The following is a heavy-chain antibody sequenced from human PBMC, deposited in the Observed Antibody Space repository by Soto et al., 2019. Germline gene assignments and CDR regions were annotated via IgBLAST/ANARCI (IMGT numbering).Heavy chain of an antibody. CDR2: IKQDGGET. CDR3: ARHGFHRDALDL. Sequence: EMQLEESGGGLAKPGGSGRLSCEALGLSFINHWRGWVRQAPGKGLDWLANIKQDGGETYYLESVKGRFSISRDNAKDSVYLQMSGLRAEDTAVYYCARHGFHRDALDLWGQGTLVTVSS. D-gene: IGHD2-2*03. V-gene: IGHV3-7*03. CDR1: GLSFINHW. J-gene: IGHJ3*01.